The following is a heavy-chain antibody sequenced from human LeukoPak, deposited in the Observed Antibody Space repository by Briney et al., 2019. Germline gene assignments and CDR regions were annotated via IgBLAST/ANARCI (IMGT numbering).Heavy chain of an antibody. D-gene: IGHD6-13*01. CDR2: INPNSGGT. Sequence: ASVKVSCKASGYTFTGYYMHWVRQAPGQGLEWMGWINPNSGGTNYAQKFQGRVTMTRDTSISTAYMELSRLRSDDTAVYYCARPSIAAETWFDPWAREPWSPSPQ. V-gene: IGHV1-2*02. CDR3: ARPSIAAETWFDP. J-gene: IGHJ5*02. CDR1: GYTFTGYY.